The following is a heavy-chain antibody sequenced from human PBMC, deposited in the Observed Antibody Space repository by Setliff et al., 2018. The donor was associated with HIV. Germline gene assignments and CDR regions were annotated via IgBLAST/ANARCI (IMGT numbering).Heavy chain of an antibody. CDR2: INPNSGGT. CDR3: ARDPGYCSGGSCYSGGVDY. CDR1: GYTFTGYY. D-gene: IGHD2-15*01. J-gene: IGHJ4*02. V-gene: IGHV1-2*02. Sequence: VASVKVSCKASGYTFTGYYMHWVRQAPGQGLEWMGWINPNSGGTNYAQKLQGRVTMTRDTSISTAYMELSRLRSDDTAVYYCARDPGYCSGGSCYSGGVDYWGQGTLVTVSS.